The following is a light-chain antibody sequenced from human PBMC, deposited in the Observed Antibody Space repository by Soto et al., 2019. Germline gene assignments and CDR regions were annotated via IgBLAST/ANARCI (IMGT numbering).Light chain of an antibody. CDR1: QSVSSTH. J-gene: IGKJ1*01. V-gene: IGKV3-20*01. CDR3: QQFDGSLWT. CDR2: DAS. Sequence: ELTQSPGSLSLSPGQTATLSCRASQSVSSTHLAWYQQKPGQAPRLLIYDASTRATGIPDRFSGSGPGTDFTLTISRLEPEDFAVYCCQQFDGSLWTFGPGTKVDIK.